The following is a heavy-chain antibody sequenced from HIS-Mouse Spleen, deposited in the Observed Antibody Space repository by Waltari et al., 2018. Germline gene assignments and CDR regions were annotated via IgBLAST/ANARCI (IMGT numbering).Heavy chain of an antibody. V-gene: IGHV4-39*07. D-gene: IGHD6-13*01. CDR1: GGSISSSSYY. Sequence: QLQLQESGPGLVKPSETLSLTCTVSGGSISSSSYYWGWIRQPPGKGLEGIGSIYYIGSTSDNPSLKSRVTISVDTSKNQFSLKLSSVTAADTAVYYCAREIPYSSSWYDWYFDLWGRGTLVTVSS. CDR3: AREIPYSSSWYDWYFDL. CDR2: IYYIGST. J-gene: IGHJ2*01.